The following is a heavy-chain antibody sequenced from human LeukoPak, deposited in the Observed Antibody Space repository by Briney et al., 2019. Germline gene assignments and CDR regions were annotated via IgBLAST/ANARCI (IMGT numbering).Heavy chain of an antibody. CDR1: GDSVSTNIAT. Sequence: HSQTLSLTCALSGDSVSTNIATWNWIRQSPSRGLEWLGRTFYRSKWYTDYALSVRSRIILNSDTSKNQLSLQLTSLTPEDTAVYYCARGRPETGFDYWGQGALVTVSS. D-gene: IGHD1-1*01. V-gene: IGHV6-1*01. J-gene: IGHJ4*02. CDR3: ARGRPETGFDY. CDR2: TFYRSKWYT.